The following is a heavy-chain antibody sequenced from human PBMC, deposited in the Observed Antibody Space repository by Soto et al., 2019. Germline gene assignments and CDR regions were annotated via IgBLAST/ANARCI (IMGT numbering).Heavy chain of an antibody. CDR1: GFTFSSHG. V-gene: IGHV3-33*01. Sequence: QVQLVESGGGVVQPGRSLRLSCAASGFTFSSHGMSWVRQAPGKGLEWVALIWYDGTQKYYVDSVKGRFTISRDNSKNTLYPQMNSLRAEDTAVYYCARVTTVSLDYWGQGTLVTVSS. J-gene: IGHJ4*02. D-gene: IGHD4-17*01. CDR3: ARVTTVSLDY. CDR2: IWYDGTQK.